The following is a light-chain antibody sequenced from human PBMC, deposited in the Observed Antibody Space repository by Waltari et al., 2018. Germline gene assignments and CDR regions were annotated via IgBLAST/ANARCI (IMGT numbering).Light chain of an antibody. CDR3: ATWDGSLTAWV. CDR1: SSNIGRNS. CDR2: RNN. J-gene: IGLJ3*02. V-gene: IGLV1-47*01. Sequence: QSVLTQPPSASGTPGQRVTISCSGSSSNIGRNSVYWYQQFPGTAPKLLVYRNNERPSGVPDRISGSKSGTSASLAISGLRSEDEADYYCATWDGSLTAWVFGGGTKLTVL.